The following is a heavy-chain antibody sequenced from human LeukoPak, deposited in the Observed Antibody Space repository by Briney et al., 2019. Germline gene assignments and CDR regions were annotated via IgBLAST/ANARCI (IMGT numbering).Heavy chain of an antibody. J-gene: IGHJ4*02. CDR3: ARDVGEYCSSTNYYASHY. V-gene: IGHV1-18*01. CDR1: GYTFTSYG. CDR2: ISAYNGNT. D-gene: IGHD2-2*01. Sequence: ASVKVSCKASGYTFTSYGISWVRQAPGQGLEWMGWISAYNGNTNYAQKLQGRVTMTTDTSTSTAYMELRSLRSDDTAVYYCARDVGEYCSSTNYYASHYWGQGTLVTVSS.